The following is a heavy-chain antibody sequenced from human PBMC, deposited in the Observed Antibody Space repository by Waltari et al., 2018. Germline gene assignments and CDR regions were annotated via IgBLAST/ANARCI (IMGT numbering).Heavy chain of an antibody. J-gene: IGHJ2*01. CDR3: ATTDDPIAAAGTDYWYFDL. Sequence: QVQLVQSGAEVKKPGASVKVSCKVSGYPLTELSMHWVRQAPGKGLEWMGGFDPEDGETIYAQKFQGRVTMTEDTSTDTAYMELSSLRSEDTAVYYCATTDDPIAAAGTDYWYFDLWGRGTLVTVSS. CDR2: FDPEDGET. CDR1: GYPLTELS. V-gene: IGHV1-24*01. D-gene: IGHD6-13*01.